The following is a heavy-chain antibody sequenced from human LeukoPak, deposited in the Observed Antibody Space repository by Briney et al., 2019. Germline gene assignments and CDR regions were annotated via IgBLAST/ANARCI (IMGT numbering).Heavy chain of an antibody. Sequence: GGSLRLSCAASGFTFSSYGMSWVRQAPGKGLEWVSAISGSGGSTYYADSVKGRFTISRDNSKNTLYLQMNSLRPEDTAVYYCAKDSKRWKTYYYEAGSYYFDYWGQGTRVTVSS. D-gene: IGHD3-10*01. CDR1: GFTFSSYG. J-gene: IGHJ4*02. V-gene: IGHV3-23*01. CDR3: AKDSKRWKTYYYEAGSYYFDY. CDR2: ISGSGGST.